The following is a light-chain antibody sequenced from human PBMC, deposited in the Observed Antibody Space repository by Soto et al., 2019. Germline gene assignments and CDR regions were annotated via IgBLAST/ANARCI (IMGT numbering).Light chain of an antibody. V-gene: IGKV3-20*01. CDR3: RQCGSSPPT. Sequence: EIVLTQSPGTLSLSPGERATLSCRASQSVSSSYLAWYQQKPGQAPRVLIYGASSMATGIPDRFSGSGSGTDFPLTISRLEPEDFAVYYCRQCGSSPPTVRQGTTVEIK. J-gene: IGKJ1*01. CDR2: GAS. CDR1: QSVSSSY.